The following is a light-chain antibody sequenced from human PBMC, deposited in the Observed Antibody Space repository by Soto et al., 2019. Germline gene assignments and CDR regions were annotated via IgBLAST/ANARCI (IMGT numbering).Light chain of an antibody. J-gene: IGLJ2*01. V-gene: IGLV3-10*01. CDR2: GDN. CDR3: YSTASSNSRGV. Sequence: SYELTQPPSVSVSPGQTARITCSGDALPKKNAYWYQQRSGQAPVLVIYGDNKRPSGIPERFSVSSSGTVATLTISGAQVEDEADYFCYSTASSNSRGVFGGGTKVTVL. CDR1: ALPKKN.